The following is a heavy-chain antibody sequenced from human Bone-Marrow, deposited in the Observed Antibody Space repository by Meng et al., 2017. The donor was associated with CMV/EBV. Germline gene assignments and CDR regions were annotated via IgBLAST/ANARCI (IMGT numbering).Heavy chain of an antibody. CDR2: ISGSSTTT. Sequence: GGSLRLSCAASEFTFSDYYMSWIRQAPGKGPEWLSYISGSSTTTYYADSVKGRFTISRDNAKKPLYLQMNSLRAEDTAVYYCARGYEVGATLKWDAFDIWGQGTMVTVSS. CDR3: ARGYEVGATLKWDAFDI. CDR1: EFTFSDYY. V-gene: IGHV3-11*04. D-gene: IGHD1-26*01. J-gene: IGHJ3*02.